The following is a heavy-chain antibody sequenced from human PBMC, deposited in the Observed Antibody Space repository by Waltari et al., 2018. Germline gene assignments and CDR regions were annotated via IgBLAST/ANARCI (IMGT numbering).Heavy chain of an antibody. CDR3: ARSDGWELLQEDY. CDR1: GGSFSGYY. Sequence: QVQLQQWGAGLLKPSETLSLTCAVYGGSFSGYYWSWIRQPPGKGLEWIGEINHSGSTNYNPSLKSRVTISVDTSKNQFSLKLSSVTAADTAVYYCARSDGWELLQEDYWGQGTLVTVSS. J-gene: IGHJ4*02. CDR2: INHSGST. D-gene: IGHD1-26*01. V-gene: IGHV4-34*01.